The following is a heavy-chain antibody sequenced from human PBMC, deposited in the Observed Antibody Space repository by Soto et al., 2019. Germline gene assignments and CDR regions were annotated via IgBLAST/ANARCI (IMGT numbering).Heavy chain of an antibody. CDR2: INPNSGGT. J-gene: IGHJ4*02. D-gene: IGHD3-3*01. CDR3: ARGAYYDFWSGYLNPNSKYSFDY. CDR1: GYTFTGYY. V-gene: IGHV1-2*04. Sequence: SVKVSCKASGYTFTGYYMHWVRQAPGQGLEWMGWINPNSGGTNYAQKFQGWVTMTRDTSISTAYMELSRLRSDDTAVYYCARGAYYDFWSGYLNPNSKYSFDYWGQGTLVTVSS.